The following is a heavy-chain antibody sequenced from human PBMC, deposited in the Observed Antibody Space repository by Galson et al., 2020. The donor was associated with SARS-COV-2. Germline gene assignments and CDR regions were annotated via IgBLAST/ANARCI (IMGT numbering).Heavy chain of an antibody. D-gene: IGHD3-22*01. CDR1: GFTFSSYG. V-gene: IGHV3-33*01. Sequence: GESLKLSCAASGFTFSSYGMHWVRQAPGKGLEWVAVIWYDGSNKYYADSVKGRFTISRDNSKNTLYLQMNSLRAEDTAVYYCARDPTHYDSSGYYLDYWGQGTLVTVSS. CDR2: IWYDGSNK. J-gene: IGHJ4*02. CDR3: ARDPTHYDSSGYYLDY.